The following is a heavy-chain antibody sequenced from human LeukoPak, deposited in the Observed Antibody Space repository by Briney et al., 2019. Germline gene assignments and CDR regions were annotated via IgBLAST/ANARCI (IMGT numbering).Heavy chain of an antibody. CDR3: AREGSNWYWYFDL. Sequence: TGGSLRLSCAASGFTFSSYWMSWVRQAPGKGLEWVANIKRDGSVKYYVDSVKGRFTISRDNAKSSLYLQMNSLRAEDTAVYFCAREGSNWYWYFDLWGRGTLVTVSS. D-gene: IGHD6-13*01. CDR1: GFTFSSYW. J-gene: IGHJ2*01. V-gene: IGHV3-7*01. CDR2: IKRDGSVK.